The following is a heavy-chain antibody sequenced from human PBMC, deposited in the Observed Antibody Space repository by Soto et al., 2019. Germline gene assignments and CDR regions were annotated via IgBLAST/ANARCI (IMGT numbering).Heavy chain of an antibody. J-gene: IGHJ6*02. CDR3: ARDLTIVPATHPRLENYGMDV. V-gene: IGHV1-18*01. D-gene: IGHD2-2*01. Sequence: ASLKVSCTASGYSFTSYGISWVRRAPGQGLEWMGWISPYNGHTQFVERFQGRVTMTTDTSTKTAYMELRNLRSDDTAHYYCARDLTIVPATHPRLENYGMDVWGQGNTVTVSS. CDR2: ISPYNGHT. CDR1: GYSFTSYG.